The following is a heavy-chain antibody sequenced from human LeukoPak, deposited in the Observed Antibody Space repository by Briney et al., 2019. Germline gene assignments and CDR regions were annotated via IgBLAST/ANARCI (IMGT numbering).Heavy chain of an antibody. V-gene: IGHV1-69*06. D-gene: IGHD3-22*01. CDR3: ARERRTYYYDSSGYYRFDY. Sequence: ASVKVSCKASGGTFSSYAISWVRQAPGQGLEWMGGIIPIFGTANYAQKFQGRVTITADKSTSTAYMELSSLRSEDTAVYYCARERRTYYYDSSGYYRFDYWGQGTLVTVSS. J-gene: IGHJ4*02. CDR2: IIPIFGTA. CDR1: GGTFSSYA.